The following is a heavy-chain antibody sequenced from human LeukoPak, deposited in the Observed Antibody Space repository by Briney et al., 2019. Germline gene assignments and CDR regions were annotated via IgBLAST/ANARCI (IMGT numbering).Heavy chain of an antibody. CDR2: ISYDGSNK. CDR1: GFTFSSYA. Sequence: GGSLRLSCAASGFTFSSYAMHWVRQAPGKGLEWVAVISYDGSNKYYADSVKGRFTIPRDNSKNTLYLQMNSLRAEDTAVYYCARDSNPDAFDIWGQGTMVTVSS. D-gene: IGHD4-11*01. J-gene: IGHJ3*02. CDR3: ARDSNPDAFDI. V-gene: IGHV3-30-3*01.